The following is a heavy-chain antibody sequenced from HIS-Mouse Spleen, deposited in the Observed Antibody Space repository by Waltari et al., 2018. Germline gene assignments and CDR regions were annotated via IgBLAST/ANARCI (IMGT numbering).Heavy chain of an antibody. D-gene: IGHD3-10*01. Sequence: QVQLVESAGGVVQPGRSLRLSCAASGFTFRSYGIHWVSQAPGKGTELVAVIYYDGSNKYYADSVKGRFTISRENSKNTLYLQMNSLRAEDTAVYYCEGVYGSGSYYFDYWGQGTLVTVSS. CDR3: EGVYGSGSYYFDY. CDR2: IYYDGSNK. CDR1: GFTFRSYG. J-gene: IGHJ4*02. V-gene: IGHV3-30*03.